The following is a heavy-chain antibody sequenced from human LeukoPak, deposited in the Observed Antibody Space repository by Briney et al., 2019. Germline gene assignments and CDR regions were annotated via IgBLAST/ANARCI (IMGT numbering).Heavy chain of an antibody. J-gene: IGHJ5*02. Sequence: GGSLRLTCAASGFTFSSYAMSWVRQAPGKGLEWVSAISGSGGSTYYADSVKGRFTISRDNSKNTLYLQMNSLRAEDTAVYYCAKGRGYLRFSHTWDQGTLVTVSS. V-gene: IGHV3-23*01. CDR2: ISGSGGST. D-gene: IGHD3-3*01. CDR3: AKGRGYLRFSHT. CDR1: GFTFSSYA.